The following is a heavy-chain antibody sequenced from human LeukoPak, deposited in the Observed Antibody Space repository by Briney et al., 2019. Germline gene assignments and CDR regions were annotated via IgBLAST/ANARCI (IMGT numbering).Heavy chain of an antibody. CDR3: ARDPNGDYVGAFDM. CDR2: IRGGGGGA. CDR1: GFTFSDFA. D-gene: IGHD4-17*01. Sequence: GGSLRLSCTASGFTFSDFAMMWLRQSPGKGPEWVAAIRGGGGGAFYADSVRGRFTISRDNSKNTLFLQMNSLRAGDTAVYYCARDPNGDYVGAFDMWGPGTTVTVSS. V-gene: IGHV3-23*01. J-gene: IGHJ3*02.